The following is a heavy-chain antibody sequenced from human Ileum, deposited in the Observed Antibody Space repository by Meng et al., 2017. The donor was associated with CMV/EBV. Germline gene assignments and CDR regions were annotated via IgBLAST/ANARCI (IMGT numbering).Heavy chain of an antibody. V-gene: IGHV3-11*04. CDR3: ARPKTWNAFDF. CDR2: ISTDGSTI. D-gene: IGHD1-1*01. J-gene: IGHJ3*01. Sequence: RQASGFPFSVYYLSWLRQAPGKGLEWVSYISTDGSTIYYADSVRGRFTVSRDNAENSVFLQMNSLRADDTAVYYCARPKTWNAFDFWGQGTMVTVSS. CDR1: GFPFSVYY.